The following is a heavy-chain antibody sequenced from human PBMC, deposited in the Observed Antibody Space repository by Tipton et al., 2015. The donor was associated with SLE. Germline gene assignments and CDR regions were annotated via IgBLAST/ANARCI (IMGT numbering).Heavy chain of an antibody. Sequence: TLSLTCTVSGGSISNSSYYWGWIRQPPGKGLEWIGSIYYSGSTYYNPSLKSRVTISVDTSKNQFSLKLSSVTAADTAVYYCANHSGSCVCDCFYYFDYWGQGTLVTVSS. J-gene: IGHJ4*02. CDR1: GGSISNSSYY. CDR3: ANHSGSCVCDCFYYFDY. D-gene: IGHD2-21*01. V-gene: IGHV4-39*01. CDR2: IYYSGST.